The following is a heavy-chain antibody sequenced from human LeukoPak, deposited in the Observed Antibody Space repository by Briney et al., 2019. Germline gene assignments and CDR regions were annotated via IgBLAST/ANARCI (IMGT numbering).Heavy chain of an antibody. V-gene: IGHV3-21*01. CDR3: ARGFYCSSTSCQAVV. D-gene: IGHD2-2*01. Sequence: PGGSLRLSCAASGFTFSSYSMNWVRQAPGKGLEWVSSISSSSSYIYYADSVKGRFTISRDNAKNSLYLQMNSLRAEDTAVYYCARGFYCSSTSCQAVVWGKGTTVTVSS. CDR2: ISSSSSYI. J-gene: IGHJ6*04. CDR1: GFTFSSYS.